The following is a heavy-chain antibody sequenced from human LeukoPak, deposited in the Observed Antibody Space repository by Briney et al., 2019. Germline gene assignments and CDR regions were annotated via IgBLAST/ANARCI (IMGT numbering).Heavy chain of an antibody. J-gene: IGHJ4*02. V-gene: IGHV4-61*02. CDR1: GGSISSGSYY. CDR2: IYTSGST. Sequence: SETLSLTCTVSGGSISSGSYYWSWIRQPAGKGLEWIGRIYTSGSTNYNPSLKSRVTISVDTSKNQFSLKLSSVTAADTAVYYCARGRYYFDYWGQGTLVTVSS. CDR3: ARGRYYFDY.